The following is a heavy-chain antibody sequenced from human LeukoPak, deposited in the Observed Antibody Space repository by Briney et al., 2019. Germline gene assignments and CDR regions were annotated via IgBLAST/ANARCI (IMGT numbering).Heavy chain of an antibody. CDR1: GFSFSSYS. D-gene: IGHD6-13*01. J-gene: IGHJ1*01. V-gene: IGHV3-21*01. CDR2: ISSSSSYI. CDR3: ARDFTLTAAGPEYFQH. Sequence: GESLRLSCAASGFSFSSYSMNWVRQAPGKGLEWVSSISSSSSYIYYADSVKGRFTISRDNAKNSLYLQMNSLRAEDTAVYYCARDFTLTAAGPEYFQHWGQGTLVTVSS.